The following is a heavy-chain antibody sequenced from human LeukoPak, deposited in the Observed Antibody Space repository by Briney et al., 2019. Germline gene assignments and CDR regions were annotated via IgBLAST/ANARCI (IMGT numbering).Heavy chain of an antibody. D-gene: IGHD3-22*01. J-gene: IGHJ4*02. CDR3: ATRPDYYDSSGYDY. CDR1: GYTFTSYG. V-gene: IGHV1-18*01. CDR2: ISAYNGNT. Sequence: ASVKVSCKASGYTFTSYGISWVRQAPGQGLEWMGWISAYNGNTNYAQKLQGRVTMTTDTSTSTAYMELRSLRSDDTAVYYCATRPDYYDSSGYDYWGQGTLVTVSS.